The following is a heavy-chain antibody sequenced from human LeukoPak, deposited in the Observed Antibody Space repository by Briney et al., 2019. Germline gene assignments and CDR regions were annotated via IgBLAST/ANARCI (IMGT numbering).Heavy chain of an antibody. D-gene: IGHD1-26*01. J-gene: IGHJ3*01. CDR3: ARVIGWDEPFDL. Sequence: GGSLSLSCAASGFALSNYWIHWVRPAPGKGLVWVSRINTDGSSTNYADSVRGRFTVSRDNAKNTLYLQMNSLRVEDTAVYYCARVIGWDEPFDLWGHGTLVTVSS. V-gene: IGHV3-74*01. CDR1: GFALSNYW. CDR2: INTDGSST.